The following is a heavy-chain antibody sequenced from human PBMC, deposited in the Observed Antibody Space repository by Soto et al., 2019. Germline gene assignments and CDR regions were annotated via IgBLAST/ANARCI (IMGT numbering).Heavy chain of an antibody. CDR2: IYYSGST. D-gene: IGHD5-18*01. Sequence: SETLSLTCTVSGGSISSYYWSWIRQPPGKGLEWIGYIYYSGSTNYNPSLKSRVTISVDTSKNQFSLKLSSVTAADTAVYYCARTVSAYSYGFYYFDYWGQGTLVTVSS. J-gene: IGHJ4*02. V-gene: IGHV4-59*08. CDR1: GGSISSYY. CDR3: ARTVSAYSYGFYYFDY.